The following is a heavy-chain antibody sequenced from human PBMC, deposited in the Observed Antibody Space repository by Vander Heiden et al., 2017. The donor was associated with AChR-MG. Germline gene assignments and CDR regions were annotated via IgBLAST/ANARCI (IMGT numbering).Heavy chain of an antibody. D-gene: IGHD3-10*01. CDR3: ARDRGLPAPYYYYYYMDV. V-gene: IGHV1-69*01. CDR1: GGTFSSYA. J-gene: IGHJ6*03. Sequence: QVQLVQSGAEVKKPGSSVKVSCKASGGTFSSYAISWVRQAPGQGLEWMGGIIPIFGTANYAQKFQGRVTITADESTSTAYMELSSLRSEDTAVYYCARDRGLPAPYYYYYYMDVWGKGTTVTVSS. CDR2: IIPIFGTA.